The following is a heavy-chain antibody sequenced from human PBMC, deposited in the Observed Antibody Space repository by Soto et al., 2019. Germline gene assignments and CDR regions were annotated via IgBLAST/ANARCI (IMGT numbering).Heavy chain of an antibody. CDR1: GYTFTGYY. Sequence: ASVKVSCKASGYTFTGYYIHWVRQAPGQGLEWMGSISPHSGGPNYAQRFQGRVTMTRDTSMTTVYMEMSGLTSDDTAVYYCAREEQTGANYYLDYFGHGSLVTVSS. CDR3: AREEQTGANYYLDY. CDR2: ISPHSGGP. D-gene: IGHD7-27*01. J-gene: IGHJ4*03. V-gene: IGHV1-2*02.